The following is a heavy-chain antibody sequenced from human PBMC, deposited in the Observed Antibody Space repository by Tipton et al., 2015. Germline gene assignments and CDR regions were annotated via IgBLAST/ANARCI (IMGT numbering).Heavy chain of an antibody. CDR3: ARDDSALDS. D-gene: IGHD5-18*01. CDR1: GGSISHYY. J-gene: IGHJ4*02. Sequence: TLSLTCTVSGGSISHYYWSWIRQPPGKGLEWLGHIYYSGNTNYNPSLKSRVTMSVDTSKNQFSPKLNSVTAADTAMYYCARDDSALDSWGQGTLVTVSS. CDR2: IYYSGNT. V-gene: IGHV4-59*12.